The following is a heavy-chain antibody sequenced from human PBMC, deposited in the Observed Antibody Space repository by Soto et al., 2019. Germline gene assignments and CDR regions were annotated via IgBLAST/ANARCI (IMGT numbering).Heavy chain of an antibody. CDR3: ARWSYLDY. Sequence: DVQQWESGGGLVQPGGSLRLSCAASGFSFGSYALSWVRQAPGKGLEWVSTISGSDGKTFYADSVKGRFSISRDTSQNTLYVQMNSMRADDTAIYYCARWSYLDYWGQGTRVTVSS. CDR1: GFSFGSYA. CDR2: ISGSDGKT. V-gene: IGHV3-23*01. J-gene: IGHJ4*02. D-gene: IGHD3-3*01.